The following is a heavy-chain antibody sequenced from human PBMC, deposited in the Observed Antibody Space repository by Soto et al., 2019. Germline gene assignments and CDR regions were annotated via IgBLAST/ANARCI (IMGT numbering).Heavy chain of an antibody. V-gene: IGHV4-38-2*01. CDR1: VYSISIGYY. Sequence: PSETLCLTCAVSVYSISIGYYWGWLRQPPVKGLGWIASICHGGTTYYNPSLNSRVTLSIDMTNNHVSLILNSVTAADTAVYYCARVGPWVPYYYDSSPYNFENWFDPWGQGTMVTVSS. CDR2: ICHGGTT. CDR3: ARVGPWVPYYYDSSPYNFENWFDP. D-gene: IGHD3-22*01. J-gene: IGHJ5*02.